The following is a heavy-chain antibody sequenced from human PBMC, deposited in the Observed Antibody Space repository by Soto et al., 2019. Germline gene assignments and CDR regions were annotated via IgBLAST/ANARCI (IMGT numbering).Heavy chain of an antibody. V-gene: IGHV1-18*01. CDR1: GYTFTSYG. CDR3: AGPWGGSSSSSLYY. D-gene: IGHD6-6*01. J-gene: IGHJ4*02. CDR2: ISAYNGNT. Sequence: QVQLVQSGAEVKKPGASVKVSCKASGYTFTSYGISWVRQAPGQGLEWMGWISAYNGNTNYAQKLQGRVTMTTETPTSTAYMELRCLRSDDTAVYYCAGPWGGSSSSSLYYCGKGTLVTVSS.